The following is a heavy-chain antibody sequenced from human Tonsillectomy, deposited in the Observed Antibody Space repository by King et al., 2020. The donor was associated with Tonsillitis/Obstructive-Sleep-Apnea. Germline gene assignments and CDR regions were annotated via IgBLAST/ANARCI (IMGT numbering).Heavy chain of an antibody. V-gene: IGHV1-2*04. CDR3: ARGSHIVVVPAAIRNNWFDP. J-gene: IGHJ5*02. D-gene: IGHD2-2*02. CDR2: INPNSGGT. Sequence: VQLVESGAEVKKPGASVTVSCKASGYTFTGYYMHWVRQAPGQGLEWMGWINPNSGGTNYAQKFQGWVTMTRDTSISTAYMELSRLRSDDTAVYYCARGSHIVVVPAAIRNNWFDPWGQGTLVTVSS. CDR1: GYTFTGYY.